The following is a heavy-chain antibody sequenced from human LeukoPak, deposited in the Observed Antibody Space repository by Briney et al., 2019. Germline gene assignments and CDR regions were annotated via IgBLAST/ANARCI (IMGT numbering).Heavy chain of an antibody. J-gene: IGHJ6*02. CDR1: GFTFSSHW. CDR2: INRNGNVN. D-gene: IGHD3-16*01. V-gene: IGHV3-7*03. CDR3: ARGGGLDV. Sequence: PGGSLRLSCAGSGFTFSSHWIGWARQAPGKGLEWVASINRNGNVNYYVDSVKGRFTISRDNAKNSLYLQMSNLRAEDTAVYFCARGGGLDVWGQGATVTVSS.